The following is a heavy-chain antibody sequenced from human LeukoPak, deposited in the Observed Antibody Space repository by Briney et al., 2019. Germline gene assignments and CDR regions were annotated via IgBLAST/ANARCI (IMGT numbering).Heavy chain of an antibody. CDR1: GFTFSSYS. D-gene: IGHD5-18*01. Sequence: PGGSLRLSCAASGFTFSSYSINWVRQAPGKGLEWVSSISSSSTYNYYADSVKGRFTVSRDNAKNSLYLQMNSLRAEDTAVYYCARDPFNTAMVTYYYMDVWGKGTTVTVSS. J-gene: IGHJ6*03. CDR2: ISSSSTYN. V-gene: IGHV3-21*01. CDR3: ARDPFNTAMVTYYYMDV.